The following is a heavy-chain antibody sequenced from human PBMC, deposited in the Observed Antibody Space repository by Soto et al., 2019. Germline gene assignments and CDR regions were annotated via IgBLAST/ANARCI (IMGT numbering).Heavy chain of an antibody. V-gene: IGHV1-8*02. CDR3: AREVGESFDY. CDR1: GYTFTSYG. D-gene: IGHD3-16*01. J-gene: IGHJ4*02. Sequence: ASVKVSCKASGYTFTSYGISWVRQAPGQGLEWMGWMSANSGNTGYAQKLQGRVTMTTNTSISTAYMELSSLRSEDTAVYYCAREVGESFDYWGQGTLVTVSS. CDR2: MSANSGNT.